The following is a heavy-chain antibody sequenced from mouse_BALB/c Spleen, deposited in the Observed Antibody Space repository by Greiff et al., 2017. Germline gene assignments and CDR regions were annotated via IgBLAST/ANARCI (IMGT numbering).Heavy chain of an antibody. CDR3: ARSPYGKYAMDY. J-gene: IGHJ4*01. V-gene: IGHV1-7*01. D-gene: IGHD2-1*01. Sequence: VQLQESGAELAKPGASVKMSCKASGYTFTSYWMHWVKQRPGQGLEWIGYINPSTGYTEYNQKFKDKATLTADKSSSTAYMQLSSLTSEDSAVYYCARSPYGKYAMDYWGQGTSVTVSS. CDR1: GYTFTSYW. CDR2: INPSTGYT.